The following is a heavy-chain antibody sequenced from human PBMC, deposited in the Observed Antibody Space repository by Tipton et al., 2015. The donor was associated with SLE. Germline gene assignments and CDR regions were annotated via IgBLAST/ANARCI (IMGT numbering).Heavy chain of an antibody. D-gene: IGHD2-8*01. Sequence: TLSLTCSVSGVSISSGSNYWTWIRQPAGKGLEWIGRIFTSGSTDYNPSLRSRVTISLDTSKNQFSLSLNSVTAADTAVYYCARMGSIVLKRFDPWGQGTLVTVSS. CDR2: IFTSGST. V-gene: IGHV4-61*02. CDR1: GVSISSGSNY. J-gene: IGHJ5*02. CDR3: ARMGSIVLKRFDP.